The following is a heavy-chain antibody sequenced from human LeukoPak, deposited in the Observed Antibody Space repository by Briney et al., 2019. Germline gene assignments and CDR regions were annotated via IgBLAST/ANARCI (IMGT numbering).Heavy chain of an antibody. Sequence: GASVKVSCKASGGTFSSYAISWVRQAPGQGLEWMGGIIPIFGTANYAQKFQGRVTITADESTSTAYMELSSLRSEDTAVYYCARVTMVRGVSLDYWGQGTLVTVSS. CDR1: GGTFSSYA. CDR2: IIPIFGTA. V-gene: IGHV1-69*13. D-gene: IGHD3-10*01. J-gene: IGHJ4*02. CDR3: ARVTMVRGVSLDY.